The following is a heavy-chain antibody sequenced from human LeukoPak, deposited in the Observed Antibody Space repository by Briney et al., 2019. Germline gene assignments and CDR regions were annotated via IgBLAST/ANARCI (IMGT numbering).Heavy chain of an antibody. Sequence: TSETLSLTCTVSGGFISNYYWSWIRQPAGKGLEWIGRIYTSGSTNYNPSLKSRVTISVDTSKNQFSLKLSSVTAADTAVYYCAREGEDGYNYYYDYWGQGTLVTVSS. CDR1: GGFISNYY. CDR2: IYTSGST. J-gene: IGHJ4*02. D-gene: IGHD5-24*01. CDR3: AREGEDGYNYYYDY. V-gene: IGHV4-4*07.